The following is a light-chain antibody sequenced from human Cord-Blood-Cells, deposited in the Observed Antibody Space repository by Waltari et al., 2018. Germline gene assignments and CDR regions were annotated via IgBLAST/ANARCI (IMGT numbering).Light chain of an antibody. CDR1: QSVSSSY. V-gene: IGKV3-20*01. CDR3: QQYGSTPPFT. CDR2: DAS. Sequence: EIVLTQSPATLSLSPGERATISCRASQSVSSSYLAGYQQKPGQAPRLLIYDASSRSTGIPDRFSGSGSGTEDTLTISSLEPEEVAVYYCQQYGSTPPFTFGPGTKVDIK. J-gene: IGKJ3*01.